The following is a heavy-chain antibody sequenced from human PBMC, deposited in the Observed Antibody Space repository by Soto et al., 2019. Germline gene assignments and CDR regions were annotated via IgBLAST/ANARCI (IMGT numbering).Heavy chain of an antibody. D-gene: IGHD1-26*01. V-gene: IGHV1-24*01. CDR3: TAQPMDFPGENWFDP. CDR2: FDPEEGEI. CDR1: GDTLTELS. J-gene: IGHJ5*02. Sequence: ASVKVSCKVSGDTLTELSIYWVRQAPGKGLEWMGGFDPEEGEIIYAQKFQGRVTMTEDTSTDTTYMELSSLGFEDTAVYYCTAQPMDFPGENWFDPWGQGTLVTVSS.